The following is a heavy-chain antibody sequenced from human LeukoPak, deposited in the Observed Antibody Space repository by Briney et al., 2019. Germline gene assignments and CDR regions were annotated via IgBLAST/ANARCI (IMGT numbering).Heavy chain of an antibody. D-gene: IGHD5-18*01. V-gene: IGHV4-34*01. J-gene: IGHJ4*02. CDR2: INHSGST. Sequence: PSETLSLTCAVYGGSFSGYYWSWIRPPPGKGLEWIGEINHSGSTNYNPSLKSRVTISVDTSKNQFSLKLSSVTAADTAVYYCARVGIKRNRSLDYWGQGTLVTVSS. CDR1: GGSFSGYY. CDR3: ARVGIKRNRSLDY.